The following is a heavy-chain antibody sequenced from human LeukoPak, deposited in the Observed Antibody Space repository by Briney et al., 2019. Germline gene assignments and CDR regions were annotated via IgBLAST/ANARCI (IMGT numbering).Heavy chain of an antibody. CDR3: ARDSGGWFHT. V-gene: IGHV3-7*03. CDR1: ESTLGDYC. D-gene: IGHD3-10*01. J-gene: IGHJ5*02. Sequence: GRSLRLSCLASESTLGDYCTSWARHAPRKGLACVANIKQGEREEKYVRSVKGQFAISRDDAKCTLYLQIDSLSGDDTAVYCYARDSGGWFHTWGGGTQV. CDR2: IKQGEREE.